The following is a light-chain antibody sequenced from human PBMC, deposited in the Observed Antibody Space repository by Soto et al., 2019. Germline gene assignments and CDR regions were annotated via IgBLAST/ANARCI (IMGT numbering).Light chain of an antibody. CDR3: QQYGSSRT. Sequence: EIVLTQSPGTLSLSPGERATLSCRASQSVSSSYLAWYQQKPSQAPRLLIYGASSRATGIPDRFSGSGSGTDFPLTISRLEPEDFAVYYCQQYGSSRTFGQGTKVEIK. J-gene: IGKJ1*01. CDR2: GAS. CDR1: QSVSSSY. V-gene: IGKV3-20*01.